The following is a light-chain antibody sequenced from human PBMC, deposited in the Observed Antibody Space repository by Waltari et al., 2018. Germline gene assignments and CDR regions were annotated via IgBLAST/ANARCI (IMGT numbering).Light chain of an antibody. Sequence: DIQMTQSPSYLSASVGDRVTITCRASQSISSYLNWFQQKPGKAPKLLIYAASNLQSGVPSRFSGSGSGTDFTLTISSLQPEDFATYYCQQSYSTPPYNFGQGTKLEIK. CDR1: QSISSY. CDR3: QQSYSTPPYN. V-gene: IGKV1-39*01. CDR2: AAS. J-gene: IGKJ2*01.